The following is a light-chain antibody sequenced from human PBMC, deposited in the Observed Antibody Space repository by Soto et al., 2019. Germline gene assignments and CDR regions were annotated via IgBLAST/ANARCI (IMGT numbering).Light chain of an antibody. J-gene: IGLJ1*01. V-gene: IGLV2-8*01. CDR1: SSDVGAYNY. CDR2: EVN. Sequence: QSVLTQPPSASGSPGQSVTISCTGTSSDVGAYNYVSWYQHRPGKAPKLLVYEVNKRPSGVPDRFSGSKSGNTASLTVSGLQAEDEADYYCTSPAGTINFPYIFGPGTKVTVL. CDR3: TSPAGTINFPYI.